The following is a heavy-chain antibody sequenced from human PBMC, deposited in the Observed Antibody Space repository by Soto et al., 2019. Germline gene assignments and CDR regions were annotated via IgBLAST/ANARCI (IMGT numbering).Heavy chain of an antibody. D-gene: IGHD4-17*01. J-gene: IGHJ6*01. Sequence: EKGLEWVSAISGSGGSTYYADSVKGRFTISRDNSKNTLYLQMNSLRAEDTAVYYCAKFYYGDCIGLYYSVTDVLGKGSTVIV. V-gene: IGHV3-23*01. CDR3: AKFYYGDCIGLYYSVTDV. CDR2: ISGSGGST.